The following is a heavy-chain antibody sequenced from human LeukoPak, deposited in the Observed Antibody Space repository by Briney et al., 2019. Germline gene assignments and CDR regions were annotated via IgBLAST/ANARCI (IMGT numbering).Heavy chain of an antibody. Sequence: PSETLSLTCTVSGDSISSGDFYWSWIRQPAGKGLEWIGRIYTSGSTNYNPSLQSRVTISVDTSKNQFSLKLTSVTAADTAVYYCARFAPVVPAARSYYFDYWGQGTLVTVSS. V-gene: IGHV4-61*02. CDR3: ARFAPVVPAARSYYFDY. D-gene: IGHD2-2*01. CDR2: IYTSGST. J-gene: IGHJ4*02. CDR1: GDSISSGDFY.